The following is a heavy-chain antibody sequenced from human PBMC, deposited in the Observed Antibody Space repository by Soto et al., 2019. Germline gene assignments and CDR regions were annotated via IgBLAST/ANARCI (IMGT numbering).Heavy chain of an antibody. CDR2: IYYSGST. V-gene: IGHV4-59*01. CDR3: ARDRGVSSSRNPGPIYYFDY. Sequence: SETLSLTCTVSGGSISSYYWSWIRQPPGKGLEWIGYIYYSGSTNYNPSLKSRVTISVDTSKNQFSLKLSSVTAADTAVYYCARDRGVSSSRNPGPIYYFDYWGQGTLVTVSS. J-gene: IGHJ4*02. CDR1: GGSISSYY. D-gene: IGHD6-13*01.